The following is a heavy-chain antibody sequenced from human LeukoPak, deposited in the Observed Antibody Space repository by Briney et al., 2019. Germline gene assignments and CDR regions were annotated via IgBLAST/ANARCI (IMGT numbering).Heavy chain of an antibody. J-gene: IGHJ4*02. CDR3: ARAAFAYGGTIDY. D-gene: IGHD4-23*01. CDR2: IIPILGIA. CDR1: GGTFSSYA. Sequence: SVKVSCKASGGTFSSYAISWVRQAPGQGLKWMGRIIPILGIANYAQKFQGRVTITADKSTSTAYMELSSLRSEDTAVYYCARAAFAYGGTIDYWGQGTLVTVSS. V-gene: IGHV1-69*04.